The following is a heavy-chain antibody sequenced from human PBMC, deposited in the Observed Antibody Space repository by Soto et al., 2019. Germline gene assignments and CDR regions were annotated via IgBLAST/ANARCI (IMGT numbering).Heavy chain of an antibody. CDR3: ARLPIGLRSEDNWFGP. CDR1: GYSFTSYW. V-gene: IGHV5-51*01. CDR2: IYPGDSDT. Sequence: PGESLKISCKGSGYSFTSYWIDWVRQMPGKGLQWMGIIYPGDSDTRYSPSFQGQVTISADKSISTAYLQWSSLKASDTAMYYCARLPIGLRSEDNWFGPWGQGTLVTVSS. J-gene: IGHJ5*02.